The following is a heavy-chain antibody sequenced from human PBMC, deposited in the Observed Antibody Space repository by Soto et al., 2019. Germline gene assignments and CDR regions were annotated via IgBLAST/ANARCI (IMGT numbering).Heavy chain of an antibody. D-gene: IGHD2-15*01. CDR1: GGTFSSYA. CDR3: ASGPATPRDYFDY. CDR2: IIPIFGTA. J-gene: IGHJ4*02. Sequence: SVKVSCKASGGTFSSYAISWVRQAPGQGLEWMGGIIPIFGTANYAQKFQGRVTITADESTSTAYMELSSPRSEDTAVYYCASGPATPRDYFDYWGQGTLVTVSS. V-gene: IGHV1-69*13.